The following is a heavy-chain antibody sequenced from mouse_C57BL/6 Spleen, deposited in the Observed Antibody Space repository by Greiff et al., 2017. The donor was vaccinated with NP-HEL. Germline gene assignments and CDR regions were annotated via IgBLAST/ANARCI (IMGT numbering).Heavy chain of an antibody. CDR2: IHPNSGST. CDR1: GYTFTSYW. J-gene: IGHJ4*01. D-gene: IGHD2-1*01. V-gene: IGHV1-64*01. CDR3: ARSGNLYAMDY. Sequence: QVQLKQPGAELVKPGASVKLSCKASGYTFTSYWMHWVKQRPGQGLEWIGMIHPNSGSTNYNEKFKSKATLTVDKSSSTAYMQLSSLTSEDSAVYYCARSGNLYAMDYWGQGTSVTVSS.